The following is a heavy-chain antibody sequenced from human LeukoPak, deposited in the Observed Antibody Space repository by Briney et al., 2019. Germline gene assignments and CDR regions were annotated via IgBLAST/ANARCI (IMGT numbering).Heavy chain of an antibody. CDR1: GYIFTAYW. D-gene: IGHD6-19*01. CDR2: IYPGDSAT. V-gene: IGHV5-51*01. Sequence: GESLKISCQGSGYIFTAYWIAWVRQMPGKGLEWMGIIYPGDSATRYSPSFQGQVTISADKSIDTAYLQWSSLKASDTAIYYCARQGGQWLVQGAFDIWGQGTMVTVSS. J-gene: IGHJ3*02. CDR3: ARQGGQWLVQGAFDI.